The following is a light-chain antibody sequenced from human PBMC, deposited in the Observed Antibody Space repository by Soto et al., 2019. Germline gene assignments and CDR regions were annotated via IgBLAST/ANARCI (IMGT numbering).Light chain of an antibody. CDR2: KNN. CDR1: SSSIGINY. Sequence: QSVLTQPPSASGTPGQRVTISCSGSSSSIGINYVYWYQQLPGTAPKLLIYKNNQRPSGVPDRFSGSKSGTSASLAISGLRSEDEADYHCAAWDDSLSGVIFGGGTKLTVL. J-gene: IGLJ2*01. V-gene: IGLV1-47*01. CDR3: AAWDDSLSGVI.